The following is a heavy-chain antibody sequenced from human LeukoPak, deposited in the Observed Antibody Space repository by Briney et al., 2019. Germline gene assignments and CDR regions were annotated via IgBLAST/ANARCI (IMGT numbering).Heavy chain of an antibody. J-gene: IGHJ6*03. V-gene: IGHV4-61*02. CDR1: GGSISSGSYY. D-gene: IGHD1-26*01. CDR3: ARLGAIATNGYYYYYMDV. Sequence: PSETLSLTCTVSGGSISSGSYYWSWIRQPAGKGLEWIGRIYTSGSTNYNPSLKSRVTISVDTSKNQFSLKLSSVTAADTAVYYCARLGAIATNGYYYYYMDVWGKGTTVTVSS. CDR2: IYTSGST.